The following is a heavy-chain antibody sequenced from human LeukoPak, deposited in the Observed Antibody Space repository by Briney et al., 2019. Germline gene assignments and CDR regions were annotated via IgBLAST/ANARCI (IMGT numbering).Heavy chain of an antibody. CDR3: ARGLNYYDSSGYYDHDY. CDR2: INAGNGNT. CDR1: GYTFTNYA. V-gene: IGHV1-3*01. D-gene: IGHD3-22*01. J-gene: IGHJ4*02. Sequence: ASVKVSCKASGYTFTNYAMHWVRQAPGQRLEWMGWINAGNGNTKYSQKFQGRVTITRDTSASTAYMELSSLRSEDTAVYYCARGLNYYDSSGYYDHDYWGQGTLVTVSS.